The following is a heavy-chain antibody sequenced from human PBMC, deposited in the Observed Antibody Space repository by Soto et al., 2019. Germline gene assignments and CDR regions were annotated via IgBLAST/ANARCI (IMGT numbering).Heavy chain of an antibody. Sequence: QVQMVQSGAEVEKPGASVKVSCRPSGYTFTDYYIHWVRQAPGQGLEWMGWINPNSGGTICAQKFQGRVTMTRDTSLGTAYMELNSLTSDDTAMYFCARGAGTSWFDYWGQGTLVTVSS. J-gene: IGHJ4*02. CDR1: GYTFTDYY. CDR3: ARGAGTSWFDY. CDR2: INPNSGGT. D-gene: IGHD1-1*01. V-gene: IGHV1-2*02.